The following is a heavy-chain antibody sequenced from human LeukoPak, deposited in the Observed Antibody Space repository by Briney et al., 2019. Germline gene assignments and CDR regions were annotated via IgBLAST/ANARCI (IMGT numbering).Heavy chain of an antibody. CDR2: ISYDGSNK. Sequence: GGSLRLSCAASGFIFSNYAIHWVRQAPGKGLEWVAVISYDGSNKYYADSVKGRFTISRDISKNTLYLQMNSLRAGDTAVYYCARGYCSSISCYVDYWGQGTLVTVSS. D-gene: IGHD2-2*01. V-gene: IGHV3-30*04. J-gene: IGHJ4*02. CDR3: ARGYCSSISCYVDY. CDR1: GFIFSNYA.